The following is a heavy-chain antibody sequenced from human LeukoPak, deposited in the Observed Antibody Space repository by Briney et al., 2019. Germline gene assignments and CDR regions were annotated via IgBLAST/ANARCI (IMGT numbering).Heavy chain of an antibody. CDR3: ARQRGAVAGFDY. Sequence: GESLQISCRGSEYSFKNSWIGWVRQMPGKGLEWMGIIYPGDSDTRYSPSFQGQVTISADKSTNIAYLQWSSLKASDTAIYYCARQRGAVAGFDYWGQGTLVTVSS. CDR1: EYSFKNSW. V-gene: IGHV5-51*01. D-gene: IGHD6-19*01. CDR2: IYPGDSDT. J-gene: IGHJ4*02.